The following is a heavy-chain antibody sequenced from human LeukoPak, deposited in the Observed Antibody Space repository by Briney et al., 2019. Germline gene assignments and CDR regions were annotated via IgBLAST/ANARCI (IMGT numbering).Heavy chain of an antibody. D-gene: IGHD6-19*01. CDR1: GFTFSSYW. V-gene: IGHV3-9*01. CDR3: AKSYSSGWYGHFDY. J-gene: IGHJ4*02. Sequence: GGSLRLSCAASGFTFSSYWMHWVRQAPGKGLVWVSGSNWNSGNIGYADSVKGRFTISRDNAKNSLYVQMNSLRAEDTALYYCAKSYSSGWYGHFDYWGQGTLVTVSS. CDR2: SNWNSGNI.